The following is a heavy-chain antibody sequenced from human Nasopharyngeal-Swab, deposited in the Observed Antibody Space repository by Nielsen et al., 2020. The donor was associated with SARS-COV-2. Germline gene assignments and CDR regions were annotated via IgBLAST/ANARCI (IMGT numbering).Heavy chain of an antibody. Sequence: WIRQPPGKGLEWIGYIFYSGSTNYNPSLKSRVTLSIDTSKNQFSLRLSSVTAADTAFYYCARVPFSQVFTVATPCYFDYWGQGTLVTVSS. V-gene: IGHV4-59*01. D-gene: IGHD4-23*01. CDR3: ARVPFSQVFTVATPCYFDY. J-gene: IGHJ4*02. CDR2: IFYSGST.